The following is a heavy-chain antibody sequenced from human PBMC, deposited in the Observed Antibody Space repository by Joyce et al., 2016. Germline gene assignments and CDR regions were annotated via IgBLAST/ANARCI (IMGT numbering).Heavy chain of an antibody. CDR1: GFTFSDYW. J-gene: IGHJ4*02. D-gene: IGHD4-17*01. CDR3: ARDTERTTVTHGFDY. V-gene: IGHV3-7*05. Sequence: EVQLVESGGGLVQPGGSLRLSCAASGFTFSDYWMTWVRQVPGKGLEWVANIKHDGSETYYVDSVKGRFTISRDNAKNSLFLQLNSQRAEDTAVYYCARDTERTTVTHGFDYWGQGTLVTVSS. CDR2: IKHDGSET.